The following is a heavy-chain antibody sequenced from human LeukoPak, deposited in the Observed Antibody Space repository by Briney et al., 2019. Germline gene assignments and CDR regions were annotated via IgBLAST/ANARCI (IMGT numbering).Heavy chain of an antibody. CDR3: ARDSGGYFGMDV. V-gene: IGHV3-74*01. D-gene: IGHD2-15*01. CDR1: AFTFGNYW. CDR2: INSDGSST. Sequence: GGSRRLSLPPAAFTFGNYWLGWVRQAPGKGLVWVSHINSDGSSTSHADSVKGRFTISRDNARNTLFLEMNSLRAEDTGVYYCARDSGGYFGMDVWGQGTTVTVSS. J-gene: IGHJ6*02.